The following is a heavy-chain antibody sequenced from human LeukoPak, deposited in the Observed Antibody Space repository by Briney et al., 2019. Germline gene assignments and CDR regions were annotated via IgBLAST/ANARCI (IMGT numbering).Heavy chain of an antibody. CDR1: GYTFTSYD. CDR2: MNPNSGNT. J-gene: IGHJ6*03. CDR3: ARGEYSRQSRRRGYYYYYMDV. V-gene: IGHV1-8*01. Sequence: GASVKVSCKASGYTFTSYDINWARQATGQGLEWMGWMNPNSGNTGYAQKFQGRVTMTRNTSISTAYMELSSLRSEDTAVYYCARGEYSRQSRRRGYYYYYMDVWGKGTTVTVSS. D-gene: IGHD6-6*01.